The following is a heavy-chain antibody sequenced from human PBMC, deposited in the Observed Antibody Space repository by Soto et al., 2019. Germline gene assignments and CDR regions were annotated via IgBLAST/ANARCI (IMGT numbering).Heavy chain of an antibody. CDR3: ARQGVAVAGIASYYYYGMDV. D-gene: IGHD6-19*01. CDR1: GGSISSSSYY. CDR2: IYYSGST. V-gene: IGHV4-39*01. Sequence: SETLSLTCTVSGGSISSSSYYWGWIRQPPGKGLEWIGSIYYSGSTYYNPSLKSRVTISVDTSKNQFSLKLSSVTTADTAVYYCARQGVAVAGIASYYYYGMDVWGQGTTVT. J-gene: IGHJ6*02.